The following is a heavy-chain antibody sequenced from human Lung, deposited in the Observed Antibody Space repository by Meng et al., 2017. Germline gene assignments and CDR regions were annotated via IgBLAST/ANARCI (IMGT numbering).Heavy chain of an antibody. CDR2: INHSGST. Sequence: VPRMQWCVVCFKLEYPLHQPWLVLGGRFSDDYRSWIRQPPGKGLEWIGEINHSGSTHYNPSLESRATISVDTSQNNLSLKLSSVTAADSAVYYCARGPTTMAHDFDYWGQGTLVTVSS. CDR1: GGRFSDDY. V-gene: IGHV4-34*01. J-gene: IGHJ4*02. CDR3: ARGPTTMAHDFDY. D-gene: IGHD4-11*01.